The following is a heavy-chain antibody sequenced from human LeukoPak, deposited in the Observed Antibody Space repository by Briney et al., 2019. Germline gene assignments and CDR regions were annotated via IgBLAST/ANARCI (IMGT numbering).Heavy chain of an antibody. D-gene: IGHD6-19*01. CDR2: IYSGGST. CDR3: ARNSHGYSSGWYVSDYYYGMDV. V-gene: IGHV3-66*02. Sequence: PGGSLRLSCAAAGFTVSSNYMSWVRQAPGKGLEWVSVIYSGGSTYYADSVKGRFTISRDNSKNTLYLQMNRLRAEDTAVYYCARNSHGYSSGWYVSDYYYGMDVWGQGTTVTVSS. J-gene: IGHJ6*02. CDR1: GFTVSSNY.